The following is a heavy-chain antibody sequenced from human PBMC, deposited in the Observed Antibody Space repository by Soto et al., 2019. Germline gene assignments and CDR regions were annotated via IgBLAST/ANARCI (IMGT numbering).Heavy chain of an antibody. V-gene: IGHV4-61*01. CDR3: ARVPDR. D-gene: IGHD2-2*01. CDR2: IYHSGST. J-gene: IGHJ5*02. Sequence: SVPRSLDCTVADESVYRGTSYWCWNRQPPGKGLEWIGYIYHSGSTYYNPSLKSRVTISVDRSKNQFSLKLSSVTAADTAVYYRARVPDRWGLGTLVTVSS. CDR1: DESVYRGTSY.